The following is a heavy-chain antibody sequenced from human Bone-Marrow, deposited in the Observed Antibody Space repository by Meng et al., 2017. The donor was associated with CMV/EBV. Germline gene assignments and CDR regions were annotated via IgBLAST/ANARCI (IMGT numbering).Heavy chain of an antibody. CDR3: ARVVGLCSGGSCYSLYFAY. CDR1: GYTFTSYG. V-gene: IGHV1-18*01. CDR2: ISAYNGNT. J-gene: IGHJ4*02. Sequence: ASVKVSCKASGYTFTSYGISWVRQAPGQGLEWMGWISAYNGNTNYAQKLQGRVTMTTDTSTSTAYMELRSLRSDDTAVYYCARVVGLCSGGSCYSLYFAYWGPGPLVTGSS. D-gene: IGHD2-15*01.